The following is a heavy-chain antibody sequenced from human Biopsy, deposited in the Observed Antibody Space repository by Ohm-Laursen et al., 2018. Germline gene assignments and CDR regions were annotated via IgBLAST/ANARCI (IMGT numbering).Heavy chain of an antibody. CDR3: ARHPTGFWFDP. J-gene: IGHJ5*02. Sequence: SETLSLTCTVSGGSVSSNTDYWAWLRQPPGKGLEWIGSIFYTGIIFYNPSLKSRVSISVDTSKNQFSLNLNSVIASDTALYYCARHPTGFWFDPWGQGTLVIVSS. CDR1: GGSVSSNTDY. CDR2: IFYTGII. V-gene: IGHV4-39*01.